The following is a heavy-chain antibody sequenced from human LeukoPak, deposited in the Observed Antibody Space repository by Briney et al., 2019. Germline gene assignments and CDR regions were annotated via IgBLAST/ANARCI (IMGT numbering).Heavy chain of an antibody. CDR2: ISWNSGSI. CDR3: AKDSDQYYYGSGSYYDY. J-gene: IGHJ4*02. V-gene: IGHV3-9*01. D-gene: IGHD3-10*01. CDR1: GFTFSSYA. Sequence: GGSLRLSCAASGFTFSSYAMHWVRQAPGKGLEWVSGISWNSGSIGYADSVKGRFTISRDNAKNSLYLQMNSLRAEDTALYYCAKDSDQYYYGSGSYYDYWGQGTLVTVSS.